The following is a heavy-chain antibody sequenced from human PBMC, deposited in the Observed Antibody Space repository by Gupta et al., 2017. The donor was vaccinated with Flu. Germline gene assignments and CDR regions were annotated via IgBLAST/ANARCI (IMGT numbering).Heavy chain of an antibody. CDR3: ASLPARARIGYSYGRTGYYYYGMDV. V-gene: IGHV1-2*02. J-gene: IGHJ6*02. CDR1: GYTFTGYY. CDR2: INPNSGGT. D-gene: IGHD5-18*01. Sequence: QVQLVQSGAEVKKPGASVKVSCKASGYTFTGYYMHWVRQAPGQGLAWMGWINPNSGGTNYAQKFQGRVTMTRDTSISTAYMELSRLRSDDTAVYYCASLPARARIGYSYGRTGYYYYGMDVWGQGTTVTVSS.